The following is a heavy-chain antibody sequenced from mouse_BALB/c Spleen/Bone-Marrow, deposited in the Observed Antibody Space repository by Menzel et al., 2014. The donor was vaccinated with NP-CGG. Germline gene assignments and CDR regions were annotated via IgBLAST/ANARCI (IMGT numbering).Heavy chain of an antibody. D-gene: IGHD1-2*01. CDR2: ISGGSSTI. CDR3: ARGVYGYVKYAMDY. CDR1: GFTFSSFG. J-gene: IGHJ4*01. V-gene: IGHV5-17*02. Sequence: EVKLEESGGGLVQPGGSRKLSCAASGFTFSSFGMHWVRQAPEKGLECVAYISGGSSTIYYADTVKGRFTISRDNPKNTLFLQMTSLRSEDTAMYYCARGVYGYVKYAMDYWGQGTSVTVSS.